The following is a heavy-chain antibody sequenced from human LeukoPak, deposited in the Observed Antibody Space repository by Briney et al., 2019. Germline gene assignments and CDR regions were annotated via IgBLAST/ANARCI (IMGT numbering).Heavy chain of an antibody. CDR1: GYTFTGYY. J-gene: IGHJ6*02. V-gene: IGHV1-2*02. CDR3: ARVPAADPGYYGTDV. CDR2: INPNSGGT. Sequence: GASVKVSCKASGYTFTGYYMHWVRQAPGQGLEWMGWINPNSGGTNYAQKFQGRVTMTRDTSISTAYMELSRLRSDDTAVYYCARVPAADPGYYGTDVWGQGTTVTVSS. D-gene: IGHD6-13*01.